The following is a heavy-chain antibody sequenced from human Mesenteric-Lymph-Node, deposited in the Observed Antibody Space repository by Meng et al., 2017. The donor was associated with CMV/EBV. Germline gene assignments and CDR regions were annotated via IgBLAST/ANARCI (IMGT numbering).Heavy chain of an antibody. D-gene: IGHD2-15*01. J-gene: IGHJ4*02. V-gene: IGHV4-39*01. CDR3: ASVARGGIY. CDR2: IYYSGST. CDR1: GGSISSSSYY. Sequence: SETLSLTCTVSGGSISSSSYYWGWIRPPPGQGLEWIGSIYYSGSTYYNPSLKSRVTISVDTSKNLFSLKLSSVTAADTAVYYCASVARGGIYWGQGTLVTVSS.